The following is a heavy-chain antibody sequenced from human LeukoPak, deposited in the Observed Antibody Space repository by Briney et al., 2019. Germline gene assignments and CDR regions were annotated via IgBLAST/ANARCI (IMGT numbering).Heavy chain of an antibody. CDR1: GGSFSGYY. J-gene: IGHJ3*01. Sequence: SETLSLTCAVYGGSFSGYYWSWIRQPPGKGLEWIGEINHSGSTNYNPSLKSRVTISVDTSKNQFSLKLRSVTAADTAVYYWARISSSNWYNERGAFDVWGQRTIVTVSS. D-gene: IGHD6-13*01. CDR3: ARISSSNWYNERGAFDV. V-gene: IGHV4-34*01. CDR2: INHSGST.